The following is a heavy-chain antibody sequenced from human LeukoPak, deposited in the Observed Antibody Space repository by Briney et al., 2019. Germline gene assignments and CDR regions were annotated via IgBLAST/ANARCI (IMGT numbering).Heavy chain of an antibody. D-gene: IGHD3-10*01. J-gene: IGHJ4*02. CDR2: IWYDGSNK. CDR1: GFTFSSYG. V-gene: IGHV3-33*01. CDR3: ARDHRGSYGSGSHFDY. Sequence: GGSLRLSCAASGFTFSSYGMHWVRQAPGKGLEWVAVIWYDGSNKYYADSVKGRFTISRDNSKNTLYLQMNSLRAGDTAVYYCARDHRGSYGSGSHFDYWGQGTLVTVSS.